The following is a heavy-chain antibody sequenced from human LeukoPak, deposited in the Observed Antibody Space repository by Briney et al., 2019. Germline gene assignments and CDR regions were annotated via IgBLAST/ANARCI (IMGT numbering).Heavy chain of an antibody. J-gene: IGHJ4*01. Sequence: GGSLRLSCAASGFAVSSNYMSWVRQAPGKGLQWVSFISGSSKTIYYGDSVKGRFTISRDNAKNSLYLQMNGLRDEDAALYFCARDFGNYIDYWGQGTQVVVSS. CDR2: ISGSSKTI. CDR3: ARDFGNYIDY. V-gene: IGHV3-48*02. CDR1: GFAVSSNY. D-gene: IGHD2/OR15-2a*01.